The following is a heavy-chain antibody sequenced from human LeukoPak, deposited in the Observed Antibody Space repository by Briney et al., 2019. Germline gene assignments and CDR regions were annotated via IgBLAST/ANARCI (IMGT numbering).Heavy chain of an antibody. CDR3: ARHRGGYDYFDY. CDR1: GGSISSSSYY. J-gene: IGHJ4*02. CDR2: IYYSGST. V-gene: IGHV4-39*01. Sequence: PSETLSLTCTVSGGSISSSSYYWGWIRQPPGKGLEWIVSIYYSGSTYYNPSLKSRVTISVDTSKNLFSLKLSSVTAADTAVYYCARHRGGYDYFDYWGQGTPVTVSS. D-gene: IGHD5-12*01.